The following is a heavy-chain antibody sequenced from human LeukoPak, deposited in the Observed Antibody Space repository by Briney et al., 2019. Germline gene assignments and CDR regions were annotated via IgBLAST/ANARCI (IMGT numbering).Heavy chain of an antibody. J-gene: IGHJ4*02. D-gene: IGHD3-16*02. CDR1: GGSISSYY. CDR3: ARDRVNYDYVWGSYRLDY. CDR2: INHSGST. Sequence: PSETLSLTCTVSGGSISSYYWSWIRQPPGKGLEWIGEINHSGSTNYNPLLKSRVTISVDTSKNQFSLKLSSVTAADTAVYYCARDRVNYDYVWGSYRLDYWGQGTLVTVSS. V-gene: IGHV4-34*01.